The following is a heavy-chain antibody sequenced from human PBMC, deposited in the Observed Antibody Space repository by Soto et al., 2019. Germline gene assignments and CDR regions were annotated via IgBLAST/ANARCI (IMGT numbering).Heavy chain of an antibody. J-gene: IGHJ4*02. Sequence: SETLSLTCTVSGGSISSYYWSWIRQPPGKGLEWIGYIYYSGSTNYNPSLKSRVTISVDTSKNQFSLKLSSVTAADTAVYYCARHEYCSGGSCYPFHFDYWGQGTLVTVSS. CDR3: ARHEYCSGGSCYPFHFDY. CDR1: GGSISSYY. D-gene: IGHD2-15*01. V-gene: IGHV4-59*08. CDR2: IYYSGST.